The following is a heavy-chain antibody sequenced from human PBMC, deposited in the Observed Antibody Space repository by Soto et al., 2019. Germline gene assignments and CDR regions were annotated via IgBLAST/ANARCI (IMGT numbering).Heavy chain of an antibody. Sequence: QVPLQESGPGLVKSSETLSLTCSVSGGSISSYYWSWIWQPPGKGLEWIGYIYYSGSTNYNPSLKSRVTISIDTSKKQFSLKLSSVTAADTAVYYCARGASVVATPHYFDYWGQGTLVTVSS. CDR1: GGSISSYY. J-gene: IGHJ4*02. V-gene: IGHV4-59*01. D-gene: IGHD2-15*01. CDR2: IYYSGST. CDR3: ARGASVVATPHYFDY.